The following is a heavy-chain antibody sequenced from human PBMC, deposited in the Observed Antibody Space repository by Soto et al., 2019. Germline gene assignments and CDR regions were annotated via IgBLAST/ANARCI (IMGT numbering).Heavy chain of an antibody. CDR2: ITSSSSSI. CDR3: ARDSAGTYPFDY. D-gene: IGHD6-13*01. CDR1: GFTFSSYG. V-gene: IGHV3-21*01. Sequence: EVQLVESGGGLVKPGGSLRLSCAASGFTFSSYGMNWVRQAPGKGLEWASSITSSSSSIDYADSVKGRFTISRDDAKNSLFLQMNSLRAEDTAVYYCARDSAGTYPFDYWGQGILVIVSS. J-gene: IGHJ4*02.